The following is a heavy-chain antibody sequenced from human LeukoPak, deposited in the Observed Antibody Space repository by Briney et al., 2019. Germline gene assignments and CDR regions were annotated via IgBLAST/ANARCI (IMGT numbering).Heavy chain of an antibody. CDR1: GGSISSSSYY. CDR2: IFYSGST. J-gene: IGHJ5*02. Sequence: PSETLSLTCTVSGGSISSSSYYWGWIRQPPGKGLEWIGSIFYSGSTYYNPSLKSRVTISVDTSKNQFSLELSSVTAADTAVYYCARGEGATNWFDPWGQGTLVTVSS. CDR3: ARGEGATNWFDP. V-gene: IGHV4-39*01. D-gene: IGHD1-26*01.